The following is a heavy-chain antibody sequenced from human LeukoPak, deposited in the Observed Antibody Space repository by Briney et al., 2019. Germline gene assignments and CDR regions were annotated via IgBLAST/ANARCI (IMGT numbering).Heavy chain of an antibody. V-gene: IGHV3-53*01. D-gene: IGHD6-13*01. CDR3: ASSIAAVDY. Sequence: GGSLRLPCAASGFTVSSNYMSWVRQAPGKGLEWVSVIYSGGSTYYADSVKGRFTISRDNSKNTLCLQMNSLRAEDTAVYYCASSIAAVDYWGQGTLVTVSS. J-gene: IGHJ4*02. CDR1: GFTVSSNY. CDR2: IYSGGST.